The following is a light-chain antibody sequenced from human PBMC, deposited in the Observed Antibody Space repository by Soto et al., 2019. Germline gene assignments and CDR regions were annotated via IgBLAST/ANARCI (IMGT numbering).Light chain of an antibody. J-gene: IGKJ2*01. CDR1: QNIRNY. Sequence: DIQMTQSPSSLSSSVGDRVTITCQASQNIRNYLNWYQHKLGKAPRLLISDASHLEPGVPSSFSATGSGTDFTLTISDLQPGDRATYFCQQYDELPYTFGVGTRLEI. CDR2: DAS. CDR3: QQYDELPYT. V-gene: IGKV1-33*01.